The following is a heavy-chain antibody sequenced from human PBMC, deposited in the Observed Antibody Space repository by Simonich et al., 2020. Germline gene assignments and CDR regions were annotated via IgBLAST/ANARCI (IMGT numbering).Heavy chain of an antibody. Sequence: QVQLQQWGAGLLKPSETLSLTCAVYGGSFSGYYWSCIRQPPGKGLEWLGEINHSGSTNSNPALKSGVTIAVDTAKNQFALRLSSVAAADTAVYYCARCGLVNYDILTGYHNWFDPWGQGTLVTVSS. CDR1: GGSFSGYY. D-gene: IGHD3-9*01. V-gene: IGHV4-34*01. CDR2: INHSGST. CDR3: ARCGLVNYDILTGYHNWFDP. J-gene: IGHJ5*02.